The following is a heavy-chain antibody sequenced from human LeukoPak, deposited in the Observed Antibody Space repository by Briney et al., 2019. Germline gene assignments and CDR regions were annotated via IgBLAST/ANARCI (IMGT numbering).Heavy chain of an antibody. V-gene: IGHV3-23*01. CDR2: ISGSGTST. J-gene: IGHJ6*02. Sequence: GGSLRLSCVASGFTFSNYVMNWVRQAPGKGLECVSSISGSGTSTYYADSVKGRFTSSRDNSKNTLYLQMNSLRNEDTAVYFCARDKQWLVYGLDVWGQGTTVTVSS. CDR1: GFTFSNYV. CDR3: ARDKQWLVYGLDV. D-gene: IGHD6-19*01.